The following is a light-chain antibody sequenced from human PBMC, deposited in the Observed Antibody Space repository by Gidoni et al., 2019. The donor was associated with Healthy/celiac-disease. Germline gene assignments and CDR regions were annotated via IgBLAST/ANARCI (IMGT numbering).Light chain of an antibody. J-gene: IGKJ2*01. CDR2: AAS. Sequence: DIQITQSPSSLSASVGDRVTITCRASQSISSYLNWYQQKPGKAPKLLIYAASSLQSGVPSRFSGSGSGTDFTLTISSLQPEDFATYYCQQSYSNPNTFGQGTKLEIK. V-gene: IGKV1-39*01. CDR1: QSISSY. CDR3: QQSYSNPNT.